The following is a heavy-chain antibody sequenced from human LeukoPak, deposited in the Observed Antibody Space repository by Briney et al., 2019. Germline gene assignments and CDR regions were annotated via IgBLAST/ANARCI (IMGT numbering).Heavy chain of an antibody. CDR2: ISSGSTI. V-gene: IGHV3-48*03. Sequence: GGSLRLSCAASGFTFSSYEMNWVRQAPGKGLEWVSYISSGSTIYYADSVKGRFTISRDNAKNSLYLQMDSLRAEDTAVYYCARVLDNSSSRYQSLKYWGQGTLVTVSS. J-gene: IGHJ4*02. CDR1: GFTFSSYE. CDR3: ARVLDNSSSRYQSLKY. D-gene: IGHD2/OR15-2a*01.